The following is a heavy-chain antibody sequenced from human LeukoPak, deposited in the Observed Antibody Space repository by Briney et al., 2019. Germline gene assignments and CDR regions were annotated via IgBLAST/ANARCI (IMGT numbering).Heavy chain of an antibody. D-gene: IGHD2-15*01. Sequence: PSQTLSLTCAVSGGSISSGGYSWSWIRQPPGKGLEWIGYIYHSGSTYYNPSLKSRVTISVDRSKNQFSLKLSSVTAADTAVYYCARGGYCSGGSCYGDAFDIWGQGTMVTVSS. CDR1: GGSISSGGYS. V-gene: IGHV4-30-2*01. CDR3: ARGGYCSGGSCYGDAFDI. CDR2: IYHSGST. J-gene: IGHJ3*02.